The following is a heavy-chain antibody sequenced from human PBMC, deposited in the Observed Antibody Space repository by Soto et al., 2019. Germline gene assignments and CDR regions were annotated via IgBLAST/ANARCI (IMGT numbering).Heavy chain of an antibody. CDR1: GFTFDDYA. Sequence: GGSLRLSCAASGFTFDDYAMHWVRQAPGKGLEWVSGISWNSGSIGYADSVKGRFTISRDNAKNSLYLQMNSLRAEDTALYYCAKDSPRFYDILTGASLLSGYYMDVWGKGTTVTVSS. D-gene: IGHD3-9*01. CDR2: ISWNSGSI. J-gene: IGHJ6*03. CDR3: AKDSPRFYDILTGASLLSGYYMDV. V-gene: IGHV3-9*01.